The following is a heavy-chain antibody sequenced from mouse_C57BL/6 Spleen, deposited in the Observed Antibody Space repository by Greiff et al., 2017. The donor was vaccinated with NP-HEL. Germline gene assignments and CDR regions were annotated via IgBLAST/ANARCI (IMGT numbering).Heavy chain of an antibody. V-gene: IGHV1-15*01. D-gene: IGHD2-1*01. CDR1: GYTFTDYE. Sequence: VQLQESGAELVRPGASVTLSCKASGYTFTDYEMHWVKQTPVHGLEWIGAIDPETGGTAYNQKFKGKAILTADKSSSTAYMELRSLTSEDSAVYYCTSEGVFYGITGFAYWGQGTLVTVSA. CDR2: IDPETGGT. J-gene: IGHJ3*01. CDR3: TSEGVFYGITGFAY.